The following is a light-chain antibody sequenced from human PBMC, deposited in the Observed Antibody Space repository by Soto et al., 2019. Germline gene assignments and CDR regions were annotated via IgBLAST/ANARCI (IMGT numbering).Light chain of an antibody. J-gene: IGKJ1*01. CDR3: QQRSNWPPT. CDR2: DAS. CDR1: QSLSNN. V-gene: IGKV3-11*01. Sequence: DIVFTQSPGTLSLSPGDRAALSCGASQSLSNNFLAWYQQKPGQAPRLLIYDASNRATGIPARFSGSGSGTDFTLTISSLEPEDFAVYYCQQRSNWPPTFGQGTKVDIK.